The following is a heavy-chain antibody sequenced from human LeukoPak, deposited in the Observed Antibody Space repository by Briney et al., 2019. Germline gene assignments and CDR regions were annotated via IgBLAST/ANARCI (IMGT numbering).Heavy chain of an antibody. CDR2: IYTSGGTSGST. CDR3: AWGDSSGYPFDP. CDR1: GGSISSGNYY. J-gene: IGHJ5*02. D-gene: IGHD3-22*01. V-gene: IGHV4-61*02. Sequence: PSETLSLTCTVSGGSISSGNYYWSWIRQPAGKGLEWIGRIYTSGGTSGSTYYNPSLKSRVTISVDTSKNHFSLKLSSVTAADTAVYYCAWGDSSGYPFDPWGPGTLVTVSS.